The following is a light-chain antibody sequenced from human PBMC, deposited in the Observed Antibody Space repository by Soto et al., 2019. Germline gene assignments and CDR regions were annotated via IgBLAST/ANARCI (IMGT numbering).Light chain of an antibody. J-gene: IGKJ4*01. CDR1: QSVNNNF. CDR2: GAS. CDR3: QHYVTYPLT. V-gene: IGKV3-20*01. Sequence: DIVLTQSPGTLSLSPGERATLSCRASQSVNNNFLAWYQQKPGQAPRLLIYGASSRATGIPDRFSGSGSATDFTLTINRLDPEDFAVYYCQHYVTYPLTFGGGTKVEIK.